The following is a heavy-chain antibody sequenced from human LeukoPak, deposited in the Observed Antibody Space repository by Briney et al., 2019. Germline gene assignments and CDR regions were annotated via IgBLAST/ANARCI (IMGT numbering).Heavy chain of an antibody. CDR2: IYYSGST. D-gene: IGHD6-13*01. V-gene: IGHV4-61*01. Sequence: SETLSLTCTVSGGSVSSGSYYWSWIRQPPGKGLEWIGYIYYSGSTDYNPSLKSRVTISVDTSKNQFSLKLSSVTAADTAVYYCARVVAAAGTNYYYGMDVWGQGTTVTVSS. CDR1: GGSVSSGSYY. CDR3: ARVVAAAGTNYYYGMDV. J-gene: IGHJ6*02.